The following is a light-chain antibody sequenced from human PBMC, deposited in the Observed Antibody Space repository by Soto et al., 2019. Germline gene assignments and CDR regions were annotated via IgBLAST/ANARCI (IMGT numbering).Light chain of an antibody. CDR2: GAS. CDR3: QQYNSWPPIT. Sequence: EIGMTQSPATLSVSPGERAILSCRASQTVTSNLAWYQQKPGQAHRLLIYGASTRATGIPARFSGSGSGTELTLTIGNLQSEDFAVYYDQQYNSWPPITFGPGTKVDIK. V-gene: IGKV3D-15*01. CDR1: QTVTSN. J-gene: IGKJ3*01.